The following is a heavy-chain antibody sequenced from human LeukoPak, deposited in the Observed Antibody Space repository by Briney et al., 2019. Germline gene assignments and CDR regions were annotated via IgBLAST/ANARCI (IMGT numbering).Heavy chain of an antibody. J-gene: IGHJ4*02. Sequence: ASVKVSCKASGYSFTNYGISWVRQAPGQGLQWMGWISVNNADTNYAQNFQGRVTLTTDTSTGTAYMELRSLRSDDTAVYYCARVRWFGELFSDYWSQGTLVTVSS. CDR2: ISVNNADT. CDR3: ARVRWFGELFSDY. CDR1: GYSFTNYG. V-gene: IGHV1-18*01. D-gene: IGHD3-10*01.